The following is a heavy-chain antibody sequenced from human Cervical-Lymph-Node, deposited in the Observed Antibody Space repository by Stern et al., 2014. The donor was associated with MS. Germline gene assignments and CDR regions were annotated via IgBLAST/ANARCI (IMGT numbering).Heavy chain of an antibody. Sequence: EVQLVESGGDLLQAGGSPPISFGGPGFIFSSFSMSRVRPAPGKGPEGGSYVTGSGGTTYYADSVKGRFTVSRDNSKNTMYLQMNSLRAEDTAVYYCAKDGYSGYNWFDNWGQGTLVTVSS. V-gene: IGHV3-23*04. J-gene: IGHJ5*02. CDR2: VTGSGGTT. D-gene: IGHD5-12*01. CDR1: GFIFSSFS. CDR3: AKDGYSGYNWFDN.